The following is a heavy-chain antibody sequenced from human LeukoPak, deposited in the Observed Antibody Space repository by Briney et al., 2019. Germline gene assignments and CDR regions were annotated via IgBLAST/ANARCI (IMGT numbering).Heavy chain of an antibody. Sequence: SETLSLTCAVYGGSFSGYYWSWIRQPPGKGLEWIGEINHSGSTNYNPSLKSRVTISVDTSKNQFSLKLSSVTAADPAVYYCARRGVGAEGWFDPWGQGTLVTVSS. CDR3: ARRGVGAEGWFDP. CDR2: INHSGST. D-gene: IGHD1-26*01. CDR1: GGSFSGYY. V-gene: IGHV4-34*01. J-gene: IGHJ5*02.